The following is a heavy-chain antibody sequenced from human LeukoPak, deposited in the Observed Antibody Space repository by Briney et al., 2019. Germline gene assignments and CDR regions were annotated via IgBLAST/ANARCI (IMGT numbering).Heavy chain of an antibody. V-gene: IGHV4-61*02. D-gene: IGHD5-18*01. CDR3: ARVADTAMVPPADWFDP. CDR1: GGSISSGSYY. J-gene: IGHJ5*02. CDR2: IYTSGST. Sequence: SETLSLTCTVSGGSISSGSYYWSWIRQPAGKGLEWIGRIYTSGSTNYNPSLKSRVTISVDTPKNQFSLKLSSVTAADTAVYYCARVADTAMVPPADWFDPWGQGTLVTVSS.